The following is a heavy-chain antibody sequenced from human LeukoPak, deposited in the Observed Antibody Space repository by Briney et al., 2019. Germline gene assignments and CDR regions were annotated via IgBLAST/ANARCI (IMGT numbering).Heavy chain of an antibody. CDR1: GFTFSSYE. V-gene: IGHV3-48*03. J-gene: IGHJ5*02. CDR2: ISSSGSTI. CDR3: ANQNPGIVLMVYANGGCWFDP. Sequence: GGSLRLSCAASGFTFSSYEMNWVRQAPGKGLEWVSYISSSGSTIYYADSVKGRFTISRDNAKNSLYLQMNSLRAEDTAVYYCANQNPGIVLMVYANGGCWFDPWGQGTLVTVSS. D-gene: IGHD2-8*01.